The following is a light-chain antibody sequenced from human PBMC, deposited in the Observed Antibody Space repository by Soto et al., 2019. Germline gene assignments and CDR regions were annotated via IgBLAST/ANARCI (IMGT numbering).Light chain of an antibody. CDR2: DVS. CDR3: ASYTTSSTDF. J-gene: IGLJ1*01. V-gene: IGLV2-14*01. Sequence: QSALTQPASVSGSAGQSIAISCTGTSSDVGGYSYVSWYQQQPGKAPKLVISDVSNRPSGVSDRFSGSKSGNTASLTISGLQTEDEADYYCASYTTSSTDFFGTGTKLTVL. CDR1: SSDVGGYSY.